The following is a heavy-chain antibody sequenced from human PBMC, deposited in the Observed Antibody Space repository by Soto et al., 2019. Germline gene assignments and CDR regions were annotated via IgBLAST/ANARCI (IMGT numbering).Heavy chain of an antibody. CDR3: ARDSASGDYDYYYYMDV. Sequence: PGGSLRLSCAASGFTFSSYSMNWVRQAPGKGLEWVSSISSSSSYIYYADSVKGRFTISRDNAKNSLYLQMNSLRAEDTAVYYCARDSASGDYDYYYYMDVWGKGTTVTVSS. V-gene: IGHV3-21*01. D-gene: IGHD4-17*01. J-gene: IGHJ6*03. CDR1: GFTFSSYS. CDR2: ISSSSSYI.